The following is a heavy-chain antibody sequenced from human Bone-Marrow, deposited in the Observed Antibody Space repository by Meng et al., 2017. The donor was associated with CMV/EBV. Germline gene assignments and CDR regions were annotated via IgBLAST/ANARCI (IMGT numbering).Heavy chain of an antibody. V-gene: IGHV4-61*01. J-gene: IGHJ3*02. D-gene: IGHD3-22*01. CDR1: GGSVSSGSYY. CDR2: INHSGST. CDR3: AGIVVVEGAFDI. Sequence: SETLSLTCTVSGGSVSSGSYYWSWIRQPPGKGLEWIGEINHSGSTNYNPSLKSRVTISVDTSKNQFSLKLSSVTAADTAVYYCAGIVVVEGAFDIWGQGTMVTISS.